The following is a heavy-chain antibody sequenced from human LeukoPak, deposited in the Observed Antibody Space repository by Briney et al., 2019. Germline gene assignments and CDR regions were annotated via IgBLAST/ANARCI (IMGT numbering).Heavy chain of an antibody. CDR3: ASGYYDSSGYLYFDY. D-gene: IGHD3-22*01. CDR1: GGSISSGGYY. CDR2: IYDSGST. Sequence: SETLSLTCTVSGGSISSGGYYWSWIRQPPGKGLEWIGFIYDSGSTSYNSSLKSRVAISVDRSKNQFSLKLTSVTAADTAVYYCASGYYDSSGYLYFDYWGQGTLVTVSS. J-gene: IGHJ4*02. V-gene: IGHV4-30-2*01.